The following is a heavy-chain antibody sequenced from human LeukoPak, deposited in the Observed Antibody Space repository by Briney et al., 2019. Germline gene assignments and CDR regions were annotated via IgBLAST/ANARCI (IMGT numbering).Heavy chain of an antibody. V-gene: IGHV4-34*01. CDR3: ARDQIEMATIMDYYYGMDV. J-gene: IGHJ6*02. Sequence: SETLSLTCAVYGGSFSGYYWSWIRQPPGKGLEWIGEINHSGSTNYNPSLKSRVTISVDTSKNQFSLKLSSVTAADTAVYYCARDQIEMATIMDYYYGMDVWGQGTTVTVPS. CDR1: GGSFSGYY. CDR2: INHSGST. D-gene: IGHD5-24*01.